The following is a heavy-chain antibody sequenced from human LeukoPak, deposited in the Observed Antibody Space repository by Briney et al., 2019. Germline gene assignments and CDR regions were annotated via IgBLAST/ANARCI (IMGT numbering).Heavy chain of an antibody. Sequence: GRSLRLSCAASGFTFSSYAMHWVRQAPGKGLEWVAVISYDGSNKYYADSVKGRFTISRDNSKNTLYLQMNSLRAEDTAVYYCARVVGGSYWPRIDYWGQGTLVTVSS. V-gene: IGHV3-30-3*01. J-gene: IGHJ4*02. D-gene: IGHD1-26*01. CDR3: ARVVGGSYWPRIDY. CDR2: ISYDGSNK. CDR1: GFTFSSYA.